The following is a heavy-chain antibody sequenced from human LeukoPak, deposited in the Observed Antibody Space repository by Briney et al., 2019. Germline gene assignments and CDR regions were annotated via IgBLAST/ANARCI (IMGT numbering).Heavy chain of an antibody. CDR1: GGTFSSYA. Sequence: SVKVSCKASGGTFSSYAISWVRQAPGQGLEWMGGIIPIFGTANYAQKFQGRVTITADESTSTAYMELSSLRSEDTAVYYCARGSGTITMVRGVFYGMDVWGQGTTVTVSS. CDR3: ARGSGTITMVRGVFYGMDV. J-gene: IGHJ6*02. V-gene: IGHV1-69*13. D-gene: IGHD3-10*01. CDR2: IIPIFGTA.